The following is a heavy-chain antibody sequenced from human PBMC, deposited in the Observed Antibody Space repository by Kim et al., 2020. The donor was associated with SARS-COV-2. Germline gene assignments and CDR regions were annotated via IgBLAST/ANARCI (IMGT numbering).Heavy chain of an antibody. D-gene: IGHD6-13*01. CDR2: ISSSSSYI. CDR1: GFTFSSYS. V-gene: IGHV3-21*01. CDR3: AAADQRGDWFDP. Sequence: GGSLRLSCAASGFTFSSYSMNWVRQAPGKGLEWVSSISSSSSYIYYADSVKGRFTISRDNAKNSLYLQMNSLRAEDTAVYYCAAADQRGDWFDPWGQGTLVTVSS. J-gene: IGHJ5*02.